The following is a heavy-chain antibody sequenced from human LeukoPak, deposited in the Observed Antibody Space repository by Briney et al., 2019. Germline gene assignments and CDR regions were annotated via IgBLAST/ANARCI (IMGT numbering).Heavy chain of an antibody. CDR2: IIPIFGTA. Sequence: GASVKVSCKASGDTFSSYAISWVRQAPGQGLEWMGGIIPIFGTANYAQKFQGRVTITADKSTSTAYMELSSLRSEDTAVYYCARSEGGYRQSTYNWFDPWGQGTLVTVSS. CDR1: GDTFSSYA. CDR3: ARSEGGYRQSTYNWFDP. V-gene: IGHV1-69*06. J-gene: IGHJ5*02. D-gene: IGHD5-12*01.